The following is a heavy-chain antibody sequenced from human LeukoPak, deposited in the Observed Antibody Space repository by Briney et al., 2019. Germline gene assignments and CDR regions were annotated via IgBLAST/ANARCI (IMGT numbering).Heavy chain of an antibody. Sequence: GGSLRLSCAASGFTFSDYYMSWIRQAPGKGLEWVSYISSSGSTIYYADSVKGRFTISRDNAKNSLYLQMNSLRAEDTAVYYCARDHYCSSTSCYILNWFDPWGRGTLVTVSS. CDR2: ISSSGSTI. D-gene: IGHD2-2*02. CDR1: GFTFSDYY. J-gene: IGHJ5*02. CDR3: ARDHYCSSTSCYILNWFDP. V-gene: IGHV3-11*01.